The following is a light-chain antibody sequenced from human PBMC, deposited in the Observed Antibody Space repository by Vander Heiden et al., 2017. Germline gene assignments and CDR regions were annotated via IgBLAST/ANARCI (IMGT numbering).Light chain of an antibody. CDR2: RNN. CDR1: TSNIGSNH. Sequence: QSVLTQPPSASGTPGQRVTISCSGGTSNIGSNHVYWYQQVPGTAPKFLIYRNNQRPSGVPDRISGSKSGTSASLAISALLSEDEATYYCAAWDDSLSGHVVFGGGTKLTVL. CDR3: AAWDDSLSGHVV. V-gene: IGLV1-47*01. J-gene: IGLJ2*01.